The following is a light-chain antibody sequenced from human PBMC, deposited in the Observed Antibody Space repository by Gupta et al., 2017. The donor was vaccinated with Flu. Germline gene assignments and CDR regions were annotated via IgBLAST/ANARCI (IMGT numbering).Light chain of an antibody. J-gene: IGKJ5*01. CDR2: AAS. V-gene: IGKV1-9*01. Sequence: SCLSASVGDRVTITCRASQGVGTYLAWYQQKPGKAPQLLIYAASTLQSGVPSRFSGSGCGTEFALTISSLQPEDFATYYCQQLKSYPPITFGQGTQLEIK. CDR1: QGVGTY. CDR3: QQLKSYPPIT.